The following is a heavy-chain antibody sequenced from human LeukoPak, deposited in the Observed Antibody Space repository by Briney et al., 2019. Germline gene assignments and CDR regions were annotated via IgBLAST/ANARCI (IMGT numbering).Heavy chain of an antibody. D-gene: IGHD3-22*01. Sequence: PSETLSLTCSVSGGSISGCYWSWIRQSPEKGLVWIGYIYYSGSNNYNTSLKSRVTLSLDMSKNQFSLKLNSMTAADTALYYCARHFTYYYDSSGYPRDIFDIWGQGTMVTVSS. CDR3: ARHFTYYYDSSGYPRDIFDI. J-gene: IGHJ3*02. CDR1: GGSISGCY. V-gene: IGHV4-59*08. CDR2: IYYSGSN.